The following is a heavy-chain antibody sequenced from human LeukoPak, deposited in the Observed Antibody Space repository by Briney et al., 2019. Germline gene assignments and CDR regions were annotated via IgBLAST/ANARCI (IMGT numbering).Heavy chain of an antibody. J-gene: IGHJ6*03. CDR3: ARDGIGSSSWYLYYYYYYMDV. CDR2: INPNSGGT. D-gene: IGHD6-13*01. CDR1: GYTFTGYY. Sequence: ASVKVSCKASGYTFTGYYMHWVRQAPGQGLEWMGWINPNSGGTNYAQKLQGRVTMTTDTSTSTAYMELRSLRSDDTAVYYCARDGIGSSSWYLYYYYYYMDVWGKGTTVTVSS. V-gene: IGHV1-2*02.